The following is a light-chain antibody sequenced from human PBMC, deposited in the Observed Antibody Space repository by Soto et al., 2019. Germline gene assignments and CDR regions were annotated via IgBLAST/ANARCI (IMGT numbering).Light chain of an antibody. CDR3: QQYNTWPRT. J-gene: IGKJ1*01. CDR1: QSVSNN. Sequence: EIVMTQSPATLSVSPGERATLSCRASQSVSNNLAWYQQKPGQAPRLLIYGASTRATGIPARFSGSGSGTAFTLAVNSLPSEDFAVYYCQQYNTWPRTFGQGTKVEIK. CDR2: GAS. V-gene: IGKV3-15*01.